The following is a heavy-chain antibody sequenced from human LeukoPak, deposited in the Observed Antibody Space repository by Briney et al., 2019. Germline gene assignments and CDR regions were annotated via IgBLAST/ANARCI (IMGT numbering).Heavy chain of an antibody. CDR2: ISWNSGSI. V-gene: IGHV3-9*03. J-gene: IGHJ4*02. CDR1: GFTFDDYA. D-gene: IGHD3-22*01. CDR3: AKGPRGYYDSSGSSFDY. Sequence: GGSLRLSCAASGFTFDDYAMHWVRQAPGKGLEWVSGISWNSGSIGYADSVKGRFTISRDNAKNSLYLQMNSLRAEDMAVYYCAKGPRGYYDSSGSSFDYWGQGTLVTVSS.